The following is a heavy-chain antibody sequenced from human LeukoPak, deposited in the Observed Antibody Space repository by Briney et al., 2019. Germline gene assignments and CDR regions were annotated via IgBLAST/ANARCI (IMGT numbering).Heavy chain of an antibody. J-gene: IGHJ4*02. Sequence: GGSLRLSCAASGFTFTTYGLHWVRQAPGKGLEWVAAIASNGGSEYYADSVKGRFTISRDNSKNMLFLQMNSLRPGDTAVYYCAKRGHYSINWYHYFDYWGQGTLVTVSS. CDR3: AKRGHYSINWYHYFDY. V-gene: IGHV3-30*18. CDR1: GFTFTTYG. D-gene: IGHD6-13*01. CDR2: IASNGGSE.